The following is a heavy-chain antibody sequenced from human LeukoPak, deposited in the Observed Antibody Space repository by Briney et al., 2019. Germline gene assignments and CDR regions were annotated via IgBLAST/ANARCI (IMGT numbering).Heavy chain of an antibody. V-gene: IGHV4-61*02. CDR1: GGSISSGSYY. J-gene: IGHJ5*02. D-gene: IGHD3-10*01. Sequence: SQTLSLTCSVSGGSISSGSYYWSWIRQPAGKGLEWIGRIYTTEKTNYNPSLKSRVTISVDTSKNQFSLKLSSVTAADTAVYYCARDVYLWFGESNNWFDPWGQGTLVTVSS. CDR2: IYTTEKT. CDR3: ARDVYLWFGESNNWFDP.